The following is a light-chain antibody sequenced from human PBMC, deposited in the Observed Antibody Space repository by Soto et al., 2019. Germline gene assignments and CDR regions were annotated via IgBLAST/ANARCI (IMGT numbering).Light chain of an antibody. Sequence: QSALTQPASVSGSPGQSITLSCTGTSSDVGGYNYVSWYQQHPGKAPKLMLYEVSNRPSGVSFRFSGSKSGNTASLTISGLQAEDEADYYCSSYTSSSTYVFGTGTKVTVL. CDR2: EVS. CDR1: SSDVGGYNY. J-gene: IGLJ1*01. V-gene: IGLV2-14*01. CDR3: SSYTSSSTYV.